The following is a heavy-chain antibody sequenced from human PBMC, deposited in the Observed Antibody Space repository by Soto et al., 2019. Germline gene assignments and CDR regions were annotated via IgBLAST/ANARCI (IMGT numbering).Heavy chain of an antibody. CDR2: ISAIDGAK. V-gene: IGHV1-18*01. J-gene: IGHJ4*01. D-gene: IGHD6-19*01. CDR3: TRGKSIAGAEGY. Sequence: QVQLVQSGGEVRKPGASVKVSCKAPGYTFATYGVSWVRKAPGQGLEWVGWISAIDGAKNSAKKFQDRGIMTTDTSTSTAFMELRSRRSDDTASYYCTRGKSIAGAEGYWGHGTRVTVSS. CDR1: GYTFATYG.